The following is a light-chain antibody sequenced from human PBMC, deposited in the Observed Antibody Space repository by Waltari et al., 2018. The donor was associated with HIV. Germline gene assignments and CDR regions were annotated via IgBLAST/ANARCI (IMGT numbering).Light chain of an antibody. Sequence: QSALTQPPSASGSLGQSVTISCTGTSSDVGGYEYVSWYQQHPDKAPKPVIYEVNKRPAGVPDRFSVSKSDNTASLTVAGLQDDDEAHYDCASYGDTNRVLFGGGTRVTVL. CDR3: ASYGDTNRVL. J-gene: IGLJ6*01. V-gene: IGLV2-8*01. CDR2: EVN. CDR1: SSDVGGYEY.